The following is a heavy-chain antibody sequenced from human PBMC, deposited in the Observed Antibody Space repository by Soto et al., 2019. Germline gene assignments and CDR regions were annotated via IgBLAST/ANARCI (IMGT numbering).Heavy chain of an antibody. CDR2: ILNDGSNR. CDR1: GFTFSNYG. CDR3: ARDDEYSGNGMDV. J-gene: IGHJ6*02. Sequence: QVQLVESGGGVVQPGRSLRLSCAASGFTFSNYGMHWVRQAPGKGLGWVAVILNDGSNRYHADSVKDRFTISSDKSKKDLYLRMNSLGAEDTAVYYCARDDEYSGNGMDVWGHGTTVTVS. V-gene: IGHV3-33*01. D-gene: IGHD3-10*01.